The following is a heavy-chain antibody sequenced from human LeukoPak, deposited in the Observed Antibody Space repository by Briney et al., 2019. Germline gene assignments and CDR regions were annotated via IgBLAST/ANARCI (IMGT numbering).Heavy chain of an antibody. CDR1: GFSFSNYW. CDR2: ISSDGNNQ. J-gene: IGHJ1*01. D-gene: IGHD4-11*01. V-gene: IGHV3-30*03. Sequence: GGSLRLSCAASGFSFSNYWMNWVRQAPGRGLEWVAVISSDGNNQYYADSVKGRFTISRDNPNSTLYLLMNTLRADDSAVYYCARDPDDFSNLEYFHHWGQGTLVTVSS. CDR3: ARDPDDFSNLEYFHH.